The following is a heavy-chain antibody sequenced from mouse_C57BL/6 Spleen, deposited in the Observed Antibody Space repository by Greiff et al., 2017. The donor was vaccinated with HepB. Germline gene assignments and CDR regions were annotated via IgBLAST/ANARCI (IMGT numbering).Heavy chain of an antibody. Sequence: EVQLQQSGPELVKPGASVKISCKASGYSFTGYYMNWVKQSPEKSLEWIGEINPSTGGTTSNQKCKGKVTLTVDKSSSTAYMQRKSLTSEDSAVYYCARLGFHDYDYDAPDSWGQGTSLTVAS. CDR2: INPSTGGT. J-gene: IGHJ2*02. D-gene: IGHD2-4*01. V-gene: IGHV1-42*01. CDR3: ARLGFHDYDYDAPDS. CDR1: GYSFTGYY.